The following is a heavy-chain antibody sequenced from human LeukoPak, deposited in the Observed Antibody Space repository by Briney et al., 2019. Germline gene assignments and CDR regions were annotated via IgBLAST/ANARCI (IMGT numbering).Heavy chain of an antibody. CDR3: ARYYYGSGSYYNWSYYFDY. J-gene: IGHJ4*02. D-gene: IGHD3-10*01. Sequence: SETLSLTCAVYGGSFSGYYWSWTRQPTGKGLEWIGEINPSGSTNYNPSLKSRVTISVDTSKNQFSLKLSSVTAADTAVYYCARYYYGSGSYYNWSYYFDYWGQGTLVTVSS. CDR1: GGSFSGYY. CDR2: INPSGST. V-gene: IGHV4-34*01.